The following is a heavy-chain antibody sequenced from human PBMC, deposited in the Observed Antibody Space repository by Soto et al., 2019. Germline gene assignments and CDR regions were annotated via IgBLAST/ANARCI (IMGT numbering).Heavy chain of an antibody. Sequence: QVQLQESGPGLVMPSQTLSLNCTVSGGSISSRGYNWSWIRQHPGKGLEWIGYIYYSGSTYYNPSLKSRITISVDTSQNQFSLKLSSVTAADTAVYFCASYGSGSYYPTTFDYWGQGTLVTVSS. CDR1: GGSISSRGYN. J-gene: IGHJ4*02. V-gene: IGHV4-31*03. CDR3: ASYGSGSYYPTTFDY. D-gene: IGHD3-10*01. CDR2: IYYSGST.